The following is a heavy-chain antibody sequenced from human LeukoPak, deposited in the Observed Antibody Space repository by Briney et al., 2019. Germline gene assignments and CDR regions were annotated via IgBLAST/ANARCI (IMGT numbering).Heavy chain of an antibody. CDR3: ARSRYGNSPDF. J-gene: IGHJ4*02. CDR2: INHSGGT. D-gene: IGHD4-23*01. V-gene: IGHV4-34*01. Sequence: SETLSPTCAVYNWSFSGYSWSWIRQPPGKGLDWIGEINHSGGTSYKPSLKSRITISLDTSKNQFSLKVNSVTASDTAVYYCARSRYGNSPDFWGQGTLVIVSS. CDR1: NWSFSGYS.